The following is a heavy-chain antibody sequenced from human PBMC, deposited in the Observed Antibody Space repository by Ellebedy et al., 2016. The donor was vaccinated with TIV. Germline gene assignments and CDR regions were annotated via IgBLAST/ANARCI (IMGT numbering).Heavy chain of an antibody. CDR1: GGSISSGGYY. CDR3: ARLGLSVDFGGALPGVDC. J-gene: IGHJ4*02. V-gene: IGHV4-31*03. D-gene: IGHD3-16*01. CDR2: IYYSGSN. Sequence: SETLSLXCTVSGGSISSGGYYWSWLGQDKGKGLEWIGYIYYSGSNYSNPSLKSRVSISVDTSNNQFSLKLSFVTAADTAVYYCARLGLSVDFGGALPGVDCWGQGTLVTVSS.